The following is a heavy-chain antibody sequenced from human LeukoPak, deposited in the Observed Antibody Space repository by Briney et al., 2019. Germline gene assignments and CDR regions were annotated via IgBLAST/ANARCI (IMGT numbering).Heavy chain of an antibody. V-gene: IGHV4-4*07. CDR2: IYDGGST. Sequence: SGTLSLTCTVSGGSVNSYYLSWIRQPAGRTPEWIGRIYDGGSTNYNPSLMSRVTISVDTSKNQISLKLKSVTAAETAVYYCARDSGTSGGVKFDPWGQGGLVTVSS. J-gene: IGHJ5*02. D-gene: IGHD3-16*01. CDR3: ARDSGTSGGVKFDP. CDR1: GGSVNSYY.